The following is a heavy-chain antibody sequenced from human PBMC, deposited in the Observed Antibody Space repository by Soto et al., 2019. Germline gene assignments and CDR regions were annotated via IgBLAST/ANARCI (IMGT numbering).Heavy chain of an antibody. CDR1: GGSISSYY. Sequence: SETLSLTCTVSGGSISSYYWSWIRQPPGKGLEWIGYIYYSGSTNYNPSLKSRVTISVDTSKNQFSLKLSPVTAADTAVYYCARENYDFWSGGLDYWGQGTLVTVSS. CDR2: IYYSGST. CDR3: ARENYDFWSGGLDY. V-gene: IGHV4-59*01. D-gene: IGHD3-3*01. J-gene: IGHJ4*02.